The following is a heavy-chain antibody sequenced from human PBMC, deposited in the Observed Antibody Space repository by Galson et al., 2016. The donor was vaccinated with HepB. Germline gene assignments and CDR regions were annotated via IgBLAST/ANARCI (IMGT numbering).Heavy chain of an antibody. CDR3: ARVSPARDQWSREFYDY. J-gene: IGHJ4*02. D-gene: IGHD3-10*01. CDR2: FYITGTT. Sequence: SETLSLTCSVSGASVGDYYWSWIRQSAGKGLEWVGRFYITGTTNYNPSLRSRVAMSVDTSANVFSLKLVSVTAADTAIYYCARVSPARDQWSREFYDYWGQGALVTVSS. CDR1: GASVGDYY. V-gene: IGHV4-4*07.